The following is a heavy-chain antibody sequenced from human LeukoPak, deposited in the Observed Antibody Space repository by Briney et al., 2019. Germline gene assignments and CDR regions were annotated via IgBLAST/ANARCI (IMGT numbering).Heavy chain of an antibody. CDR3: AKRPKYCSSTSCYGFDY. D-gene: IGHD2-2*01. Sequence: GGSLRLSCAASGFTVSSYAMSWVRQAPGKGLEWVSAISGSGGSTYYADSVKGRFTISRDNSKNTLYLQMNSLRAEDTAVYYCAKRPKYCSSTSCYGFDYWGQGTLVTVSS. CDR2: ISGSGGST. CDR1: GFTVSSYA. J-gene: IGHJ4*02. V-gene: IGHV3-23*01.